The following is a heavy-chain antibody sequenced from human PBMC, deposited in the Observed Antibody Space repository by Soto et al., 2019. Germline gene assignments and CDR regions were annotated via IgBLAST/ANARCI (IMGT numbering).Heavy chain of an antibody. CDR1: GGSISSSSYY. CDR2: IYYSGST. CDR3: ARHDWVTKLFYYFDY. D-gene: IGHD4-17*01. V-gene: IGHV4-39*01. Sequence: SETLSLTCTVSGGSISSSSYYWGWIRQPPGKGLEWIGSIYYSGSTYYNPSLKSRVTISVDTSKNQFSLKLSSVTAADTAVYYCARHDWVTKLFYYFDYWGQGTLVTVSS. J-gene: IGHJ4*02.